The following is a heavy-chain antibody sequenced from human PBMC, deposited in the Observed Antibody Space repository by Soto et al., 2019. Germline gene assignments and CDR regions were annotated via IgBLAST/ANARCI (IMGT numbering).Heavy chain of an antibody. D-gene: IGHD3-10*01. CDR1: GFTFSSYA. J-gene: IGHJ4*02. Sequence: PGGSLRLSCAAPGFTFSSYAMSWVRQAPGKGLEWVSAISGSGGSTYYADSVKGRFTISRDNSKNTLYLQMNSLRAEDTAVYYCAKDLAMVRGALDYWGQGTLVTVSS. CDR2: ISGSGGST. CDR3: AKDLAMVRGALDY. V-gene: IGHV3-23*01.